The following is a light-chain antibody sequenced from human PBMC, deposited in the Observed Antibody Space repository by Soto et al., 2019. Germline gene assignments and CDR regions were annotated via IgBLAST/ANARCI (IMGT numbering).Light chain of an antibody. Sequence: QSVLTQPASVSGSPGQSITISCTGTSSDVGSYNLVSWYQQHPGKVPKIMIYEASKRPSGAPNRFSGSKSGNTASLTISGLQAEDEADSYCCSYAGSSTWVFGTGTKLTVL. CDR2: EAS. J-gene: IGLJ1*01. CDR3: CSYAGSSTWV. V-gene: IGLV2-23*01. CDR1: SSDVGSYNL.